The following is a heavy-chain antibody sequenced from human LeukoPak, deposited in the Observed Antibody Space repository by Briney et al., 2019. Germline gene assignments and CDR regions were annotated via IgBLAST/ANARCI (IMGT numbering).Heavy chain of an antibody. V-gene: IGHV4-30-4*01. CDR1: GGSISSGDYY. CDR2: IYYSGST. J-gene: IGHJ6*02. CDR3: ARASSSNYYYGMDV. D-gene: IGHD2-15*01. Sequence: SQTLSLTCTVSGGSISSGDYYWSWIRRPPGKGLEWIGYIYYSGSTYYNPSLKSRVTISVDTSKNQFSLKLSSVTAADTAVYYCARASSSNYYYGMDVWGQGTTVTVSS.